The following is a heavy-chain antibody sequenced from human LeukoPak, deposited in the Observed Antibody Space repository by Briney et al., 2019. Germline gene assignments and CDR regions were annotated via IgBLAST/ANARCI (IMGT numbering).Heavy chain of an antibody. Sequence: GGSLRLSWPASGFTFSYYWMSWVRQDPGKGLAWVANIRQDGDDFNYVDSVKDRFTISRDNARNSLFVQINNLRVEDTAVYYCAVTTRSRAFDYWGQGTLVTVSS. CDR3: AVTTRSRAFDY. V-gene: IGHV3-7*01. CDR1: GFTFSYYW. D-gene: IGHD4-17*01. CDR2: IRQDGDDF. J-gene: IGHJ4*02.